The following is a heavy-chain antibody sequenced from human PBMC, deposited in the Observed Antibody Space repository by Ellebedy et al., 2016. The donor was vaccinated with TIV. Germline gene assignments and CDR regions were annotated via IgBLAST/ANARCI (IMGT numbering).Heavy chain of an antibody. J-gene: IGHJ4*02. Sequence: GGSLRLXXAASGFTFSSYAMSWVRQAPGKGLEWVSAISGSGGSTYYADSVKGRFTISRDNSQNILYVQMNSLRVENTAMYHCVRAPRLGYSYGSDSWGQGTLVTVSS. D-gene: IGHD5-18*01. V-gene: IGHV3-23*01. CDR2: ISGSGGST. CDR3: VRAPRLGYSYGSDS. CDR1: GFTFSSYA.